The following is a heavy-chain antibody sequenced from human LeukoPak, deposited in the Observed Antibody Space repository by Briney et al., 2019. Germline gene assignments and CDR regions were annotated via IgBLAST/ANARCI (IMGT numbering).Heavy chain of an antibody. CDR2: ISGGGTT. CDR3: ASLYSTSWYGGGY. CDR1: GFTFNNYA. Sequence: GGSLRLSCETSGFTFNNYAVSWVRQAPGKGLEWVSSISGGGTTYYADSVKGRFTISRDNAKNSVYLQMKSLRAEDTAVYFCASLYSTSWYGGGYWGQGTLVTVSS. V-gene: IGHV3-23*01. J-gene: IGHJ4*02. D-gene: IGHD2-2*01.